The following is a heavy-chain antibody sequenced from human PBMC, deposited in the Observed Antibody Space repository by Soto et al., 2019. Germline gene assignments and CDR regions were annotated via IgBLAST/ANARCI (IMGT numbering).Heavy chain of an antibody. CDR3: ARGNVWDTAMPTSIYYYYGMDV. D-gene: IGHD5-18*01. Sequence: AESLKISCNGSGYSFTSYWIGWVRQMRRKGLEWVWIIYPGDSDTRYSPSFQGQVIISADNSISTAYLQWSSLKASDTAMYYCARGNVWDTAMPTSIYYYYGMDVWGQGTTVTVSS. CDR1: GYSFTSYW. V-gene: IGHV5-51*01. CDR2: IYPGDSDT. J-gene: IGHJ6*02.